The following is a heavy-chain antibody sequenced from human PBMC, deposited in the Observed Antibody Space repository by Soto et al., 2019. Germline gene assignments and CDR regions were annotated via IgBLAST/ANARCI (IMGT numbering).Heavy chain of an antibody. D-gene: IGHD3-22*01. CDR1: GFTFSSYS. V-gene: IGHV3-21*01. J-gene: IGHJ4*02. CDR2: ISSSSSYI. Sequence: EVQLVESGGGLVKPGGSLRLSCAASGFTFSSYSMNWVRQAPGKGLEWVSSISSSSSYIYYADSVKGRFTISRDNAKNSLYLQMNSLRAEDTAVYYCASHPRDSSGYWYYFDYWGQGTLVTVSP. CDR3: ASHPRDSSGYWYYFDY.